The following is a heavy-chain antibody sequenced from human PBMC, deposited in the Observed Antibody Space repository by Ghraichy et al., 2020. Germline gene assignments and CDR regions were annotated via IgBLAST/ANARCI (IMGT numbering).Heavy chain of an antibody. D-gene: IGHD3-22*01. Sequence: SETLSLTCTVSGGSISSYYWSWIRQPPGKGLEWIGYIYYSGSTNYNPSLKSRVTISVDTSKNQFSLKLSSVTAADTAVYYCAREYYDSSGYYVLRAFDIWGQGTMVTVSS. V-gene: IGHV4-59*12. CDR1: GGSISSYY. CDR2: IYYSGST. CDR3: AREYYDSSGYYVLRAFDI. J-gene: IGHJ3*02.